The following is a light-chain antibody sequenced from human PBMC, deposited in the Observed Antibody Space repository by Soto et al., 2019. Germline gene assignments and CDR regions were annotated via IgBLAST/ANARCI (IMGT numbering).Light chain of an antibody. V-gene: IGLV3-21*02. J-gene: IGLJ1*01. CDR3: QVWDTTSDHFYV. Sequence: SYELTQPPSVSVAPGQTGPRIACGGKNIGRKGVHWYQQKAGQAPVLVVDDGGDRPSGIPERFSDSKSGNTATLTISRVEDGDEADYYCQVWDTTSDHFYVFGTGTKVTVL. CDR2: DGG. CDR1: NIGRKG.